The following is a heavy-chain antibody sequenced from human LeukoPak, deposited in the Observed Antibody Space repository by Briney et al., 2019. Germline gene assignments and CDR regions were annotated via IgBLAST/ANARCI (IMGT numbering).Heavy chain of an antibody. CDR3: ARASYSYDISGWVPFDY. Sequence: SETLSLTCTVSGGSISNYFWTWIRQPAGKGLEWIGRIYSSGTTNYNPSLKSRVTMSVDTSKNQFSLKLSSVTAADTAVYYCARASYSYDISGWVPFDYWGQGTLVTVSS. CDR1: GGSISNYF. V-gene: IGHV4-4*07. D-gene: IGHD3-22*01. CDR2: IYSSGTT. J-gene: IGHJ4*02.